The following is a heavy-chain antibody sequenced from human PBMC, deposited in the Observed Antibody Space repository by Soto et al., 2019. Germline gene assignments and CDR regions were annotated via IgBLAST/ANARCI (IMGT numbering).Heavy chain of an antibody. CDR1: RVAFSKFI. J-gene: IGHJ6*02. CDR2: IIPIFGTA. Sequence: QAQLEQSGGEVKKPGSSVKVSCKASRVAFSKFIVTWVRQAPGLGLEWLGGIIPIFGTANYAQKFQGRVTITADEATSTTYVEVNNLRSEDTAVYYCASVRYRSPRSYYYGMDGGHRATAVAVS. CDR3: ASVRYRSPRSYYYGMDG. V-gene: IGHV1-69*01. D-gene: IGHD5-12*01.